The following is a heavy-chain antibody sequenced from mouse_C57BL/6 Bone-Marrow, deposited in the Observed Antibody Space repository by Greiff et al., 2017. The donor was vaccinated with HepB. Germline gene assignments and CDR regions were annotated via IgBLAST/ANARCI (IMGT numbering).Heavy chain of an antibody. V-gene: IGHV1-74*01. Sequence: QVQLQQPGAELVKPGASVKVSCKASGYTFTSYWMHWVKQRPGQGLEWIGRIHPSDSDTNYNQKFKGKATLTVDKSSSTAYMQLSSLTSEDAAVYYYAKSCYDGSSPYWYFDVWGTGTTVTVSS. CDR1: GYTFTSYW. CDR2: IHPSDSDT. J-gene: IGHJ1*03. D-gene: IGHD1-1*01. CDR3: AKSCYDGSSPYWYFDV.